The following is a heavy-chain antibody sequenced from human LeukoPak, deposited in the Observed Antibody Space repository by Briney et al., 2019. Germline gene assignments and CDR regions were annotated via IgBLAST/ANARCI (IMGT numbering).Heavy chain of an antibody. CDR3: ARKPYYYDSSGYFYYYYMDV. CDR2: ISSSSSYI. V-gene: IGHV3-21*01. Sequence: GGSLRLSCAASGFTFSSYSMNWVRQAPGKGLEWVSSISSSSSYIYYADSVKDRFTISRDNSKNTLYLQMNSLRAEDTAVYYCARKPYYYDSSGYFYYYYMDVWGKGTTVTVSS. D-gene: IGHD3-22*01. CDR1: GFTFSSYS. J-gene: IGHJ6*03.